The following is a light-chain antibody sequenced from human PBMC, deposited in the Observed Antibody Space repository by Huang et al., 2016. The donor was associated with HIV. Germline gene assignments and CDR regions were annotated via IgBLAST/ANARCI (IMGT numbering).Light chain of an antibody. J-gene: IGKJ4*01. CDR2: GTS. CDR3: QQYNNWPPLT. Sequence: EIVMTQSPATLSVSPGESATLSCRASQSVSTNLAWYQKKAGQAPRLLMYGTSTRATGVPARFSGSGSGTEFTLTISSLQSEDFAVYYCQQYNNWPPLTFGGGTRVEIK. V-gene: IGKV3-15*01. CDR1: QSVSTN.